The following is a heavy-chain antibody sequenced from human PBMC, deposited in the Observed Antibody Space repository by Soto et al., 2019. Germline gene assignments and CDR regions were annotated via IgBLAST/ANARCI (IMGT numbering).Heavy chain of an antibody. CDR2: ISAYNGNT. V-gene: IGHV1-18*01. Sequence: ASVKVSCKASGYTFTSYGISWVRQAPGQGLEWMGWISAYNGNTNYAQKLQGRVAMTTDTSTSTAYMELRSLRSDDTAVYYCARDQVVPAAGDPTIDYWGKGTLVTVSS. J-gene: IGHJ4*02. D-gene: IGHD2-2*01. CDR1: GYTFTSYG. CDR3: ARDQVVPAAGDPTIDY.